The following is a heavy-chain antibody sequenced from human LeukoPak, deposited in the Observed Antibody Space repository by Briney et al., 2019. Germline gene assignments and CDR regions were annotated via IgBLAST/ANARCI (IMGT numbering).Heavy chain of an antibody. J-gene: IGHJ4*02. V-gene: IGHV1-2*02. CDR3: ARSGGGDFWSGPGY. CDR1: GYTFTGYY. Sequence: GASVKVSCKASGYTFTGYYMHWVRQAPGQGLEWMGWINPNSGGTNYAQRFQGRVTMTRDTSISTAYMELSRLRSDDTAVYYCARSGGGDFWSGPGYWGQGTLVTVSS. CDR2: INPNSGGT. D-gene: IGHD3-3*01.